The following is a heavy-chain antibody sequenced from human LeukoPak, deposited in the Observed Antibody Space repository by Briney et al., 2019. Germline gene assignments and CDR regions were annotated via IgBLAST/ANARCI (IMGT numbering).Heavy chain of an antibody. J-gene: IGHJ5*02. CDR3: ARGGITMIRDNWFDP. V-gene: IGHV4-31*03. D-gene: IGHD3-10*01. Sequence: SETLSLTCTVSGASIISGGYYWSWIRQHPGKGLEWIGYINYTGSTCYNPSLKNRLTISIDTSKSQFSLKLTSVTAADTAVYYCARGGITMIRDNWFDPWGQGTLVSVSS. CDR1: GASIISGGYY. CDR2: INYTGST.